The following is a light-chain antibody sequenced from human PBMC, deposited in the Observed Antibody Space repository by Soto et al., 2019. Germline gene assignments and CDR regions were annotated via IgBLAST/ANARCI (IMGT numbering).Light chain of an antibody. CDR2: WAS. Sequence: DIVMTQSPDSLAVSLGERATINCKSRQSVLYSSNNKNYLAWYQQKPGQPPKLLIYWASTRESGVPDRFSGSGSGTDFTLTISSLQAEDVAVYYCQQYYSIPITFGQGTRLEI. V-gene: IGKV4-1*01. CDR3: QQYYSIPIT. J-gene: IGKJ5*01. CDR1: QSVLYSSNNKNY.